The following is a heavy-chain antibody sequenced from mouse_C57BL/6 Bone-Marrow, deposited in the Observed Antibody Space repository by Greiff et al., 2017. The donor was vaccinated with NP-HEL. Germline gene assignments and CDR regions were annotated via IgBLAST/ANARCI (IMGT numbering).Heavy chain of an antibody. CDR3: ARNYGSSPYYAMDY. CDR2: ISPGSSTI. V-gene: IGHV5-17*01. D-gene: IGHD1-1*01. Sequence: VQLKESGGGLVKPGGSLKLSCAASGFTFSDYGMHWVRQAPEKGLEWVGYISPGSSTIYYADTVKGRFTISRDNAKTTQFLQMTSLRSEDTAMYYCARNYGSSPYYAMDYWGQGTSVTVSS. J-gene: IGHJ4*01. CDR1: GFTFSDYG.